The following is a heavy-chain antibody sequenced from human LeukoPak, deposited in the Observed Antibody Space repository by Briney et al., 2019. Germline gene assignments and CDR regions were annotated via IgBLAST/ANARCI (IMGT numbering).Heavy chain of an antibody. CDR1: GGSFSGYY. V-gene: IGHV4-59*01. CDR2: IYYSGST. CDR3: ARAVPVPAAYSPLDP. Sequence: PSETLSLTCAVYGGSFSGYYWSWIRQPPGKGLEWIGYIYYSGSTNYNPSLKSRVTISVDTSKNQFSLKLSSVTAADTAVYYCARAVPVPAAYSPLDPWGQGTLVTVSS. J-gene: IGHJ5*02. D-gene: IGHD2-2*01.